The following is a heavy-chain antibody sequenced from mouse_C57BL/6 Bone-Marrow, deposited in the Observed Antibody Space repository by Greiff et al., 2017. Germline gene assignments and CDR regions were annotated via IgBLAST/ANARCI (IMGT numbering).Heavy chain of an antibody. V-gene: IGHV14-4*01. J-gene: IGHJ3*01. D-gene: IGHD1-1*01. Sequence: VQLQQSGAELVRPGASVTLSCTASGFNIKDDYMHWVKQRPEQGLEWIGWIDPETGDTEYASKFQGKATITADTSSNTAYLQLSSLTSEDTAVYYCTTFGTTVPQAWFAYWGQGTLVTVSA. CDR1: GFNIKDDY. CDR2: IDPETGDT. CDR3: TTFGTTVPQAWFAY.